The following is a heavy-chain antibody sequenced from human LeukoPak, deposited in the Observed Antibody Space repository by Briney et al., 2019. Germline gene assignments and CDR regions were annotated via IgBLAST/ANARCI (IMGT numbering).Heavy chain of an antibody. Sequence: GRSLRLSCAASGFTFSSYGMHWVRQAPGKGLEWVAVISYDGSNKYYADSVKGRFTISRDNSKNTLYLQMNSLRAEDTAVYYCAKEKYCGGDCYPRPYYFDYWGQGTLVTVSS. J-gene: IGHJ4*02. CDR2: ISYDGSNK. V-gene: IGHV3-30*18. CDR1: GFTFSSYG. CDR3: AKEKYCGGDCYPRPYYFDY. D-gene: IGHD2-21*02.